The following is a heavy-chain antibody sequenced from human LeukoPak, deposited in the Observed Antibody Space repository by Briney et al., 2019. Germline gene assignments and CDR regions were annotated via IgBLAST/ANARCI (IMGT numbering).Heavy chain of an antibody. J-gene: IGHJ5*02. Sequence: ASVKVSCKASGYTFTSYYMHWVRQAPGQGLEWMGIINPSGGSTSYAQKFQGRVTMTRDTSTSTVYMELRSLRSDDTAVYYCARMPGRSRFLEWLTSYWFDPWGQGTLVTVSS. V-gene: IGHV1-46*01. D-gene: IGHD3-3*01. CDR2: INPSGGST. CDR3: ARMPGRSRFLEWLTSYWFDP. CDR1: GYTFTSYY.